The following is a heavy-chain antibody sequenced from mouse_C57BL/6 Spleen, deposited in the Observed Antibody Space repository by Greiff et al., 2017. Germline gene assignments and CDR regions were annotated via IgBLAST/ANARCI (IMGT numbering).Heavy chain of an antibody. D-gene: IGHD2-4*01. CDR1: GYAFSSYW. Sequence: QVQLQQSGAELVKPGASVKISCKASGYAFSSYWMNWVKQRPGKGLEWIGQIYPGDGDTNYNGKFKGNGTLTADKSSSNAYMQLSSLTSEDSAVYFCAKLRYDYDEAYFDYWGQGTTRTVSS. J-gene: IGHJ2*01. CDR3: AKLRYDYDEAYFDY. V-gene: IGHV1-80*01. CDR2: IYPGDGDT.